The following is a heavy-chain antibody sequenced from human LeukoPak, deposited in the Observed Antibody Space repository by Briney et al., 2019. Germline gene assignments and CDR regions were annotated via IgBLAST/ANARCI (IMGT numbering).Heavy chain of an antibody. CDR3: ARWRSTYYDFWSGYYSFDY. D-gene: IGHD3-3*01. CDR1: GFTFSSNA. Sequence: PGGSLRLSCAASGFTFSSNAMHWVRQAPGRGLEWVAVISYDGSNKYYADSVKGRFTISRDNSKNTLYLQMNSLRAEDTAVYYCARWRSTYYDFWSGYYSFDYWGQGTLVTVSS. CDR2: ISYDGSNK. J-gene: IGHJ4*02. V-gene: IGHV3-30*04.